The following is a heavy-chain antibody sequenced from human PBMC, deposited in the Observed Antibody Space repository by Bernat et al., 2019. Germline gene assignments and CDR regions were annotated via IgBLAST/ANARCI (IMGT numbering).Heavy chain of an antibody. CDR3: ERFQSGYPCDC. V-gene: IGHV2-70*15. CDR2: IDCDDDK. D-gene: IGHD3-3*01. CDR1: GFSPSTNGMC. J-gene: IGHJ4*02. Sequence: QVTLRESGPAVVKPTQTLTLTCTFSGFSPSTNGMCVSWIRQPPWKALEWLARIDCDDDKYYSTSLKTRLTIAKDTSKNQVVITMTNMDPVDTATYYCERFQSGYPCDCWGQGTLVTVCS.